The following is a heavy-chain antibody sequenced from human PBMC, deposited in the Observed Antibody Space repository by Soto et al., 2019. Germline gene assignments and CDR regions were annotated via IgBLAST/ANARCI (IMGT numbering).Heavy chain of an antibody. J-gene: IGHJ6*02. CDR3: AATGGNFFGLDV. CDR2: ISGYNGNT. CDR1: DNTFTHYG. Sequence: QGRLVQSGREVKKLGASVKVSCKSSDNTFTHYGINWVRQAPGQGLEWMGWISGYNGNTKYAQKFQDIVTVTASTSMRTAFMDVRSLTPDATGFYFCAATGGNFFGLDVWGQGTTGTFYS. V-gene: IGHV1-18*01. D-gene: IGHD2-8*02.